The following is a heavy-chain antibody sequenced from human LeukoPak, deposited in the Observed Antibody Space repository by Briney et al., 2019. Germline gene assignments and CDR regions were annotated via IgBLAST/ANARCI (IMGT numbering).Heavy chain of an antibody. D-gene: IGHD1-26*01. CDR1: GFNFSTYN. CDR2: ISASSTTI. J-gene: IGHJ4*02. V-gene: IGHV3-48*04. CDR3: ARVTSGWELHNFDY. Sequence: GGSLRLSCAASGFNFSTYNVNWVRQAPGKGLEWISYISASSTTIYYADSVKGRFTISRDNAKNSLYLQMNILRAEDTAVYYCARVTSGWELHNFDYWGQGTLVTVSS.